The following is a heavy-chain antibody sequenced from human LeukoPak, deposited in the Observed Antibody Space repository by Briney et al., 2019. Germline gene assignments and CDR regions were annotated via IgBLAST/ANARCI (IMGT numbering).Heavy chain of an antibody. CDR1: GGSISSGSYY. D-gene: IGHD3-9*01. CDR2: IYTSGST. V-gene: IGHV4-61*02. Sequence: PSETLSLTCTVSGGSISSGSYYWSWIRQPAGKGLEWIGRIYTSGSTNYNPSLKSRVTISVDTSKNQFSLKLSSVTAADTAVYYCARESPYYDILTGYKFYMDVWGKGTTVTISS. CDR3: ARESPYYDILTGYKFYMDV. J-gene: IGHJ6*03.